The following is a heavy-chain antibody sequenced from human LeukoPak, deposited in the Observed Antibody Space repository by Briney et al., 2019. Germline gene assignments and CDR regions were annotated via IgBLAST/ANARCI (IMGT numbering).Heavy chain of an antibody. Sequence: NASETLSLTCTVSNGSINTCFWTWIRQPPGRGLVWIGIINYSETTRYNPSLKSRVTLSVDTSKNLFSLKLDSVAAADTAVYFCARALRSQGAAAGTGYLDSWGQGALVTVSS. CDR2: INYSETT. CDR3: ARALRSQGAAAGTGYLDS. CDR1: NGSINTCF. D-gene: IGHD6-13*01. J-gene: IGHJ4*02. V-gene: IGHV4-59*08.